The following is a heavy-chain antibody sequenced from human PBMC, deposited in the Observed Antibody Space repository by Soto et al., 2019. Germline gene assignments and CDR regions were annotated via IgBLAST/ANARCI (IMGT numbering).Heavy chain of an antibody. J-gene: IGHJ4*02. CDR3: ARANISVVVPAAFDY. CDR1: GYTFTSYG. D-gene: IGHD2-2*01. Sequence: ASVKVSCKASGYTFTSYGISWVRQAPGQGLEWMGWISAYNGNTNYAQKLQGRVTMTTDTSTSTAYMELRSLRSDDTAVYYCARANISVVVPAAFDYWGQGTLVTVSS. V-gene: IGHV1-18*01. CDR2: ISAYNGNT.